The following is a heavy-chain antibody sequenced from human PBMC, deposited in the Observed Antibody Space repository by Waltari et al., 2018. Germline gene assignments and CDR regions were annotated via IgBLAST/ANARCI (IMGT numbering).Heavy chain of an antibody. Sequence: QLQLQESGPGLVKPSETLSLPCTVSGGSISSSSYYWGWIRQPPGKGLEWIGSIYYSGSTYYNPSLKSRVTISVDTSKNQFSLKLSSVTAADTAVYYCARRPTAMVSWAFDYWGQGTLVTVSS. D-gene: IGHD5-18*01. J-gene: IGHJ4*02. CDR3: ARRPTAMVSWAFDY. CDR2: IYYSGST. V-gene: IGHV4-39*01. CDR1: GGSISSSSYY.